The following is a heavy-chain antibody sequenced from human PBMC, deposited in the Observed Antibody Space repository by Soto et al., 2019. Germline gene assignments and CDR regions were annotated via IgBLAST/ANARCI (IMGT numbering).Heavy chain of an antibody. V-gene: IGHV4-4*02. J-gene: IGHJ4*02. D-gene: IGHD6-13*01. Sequence: QVQLQESGPGLVKPSGTLSLTCAVSGGSISSSNWWSWVRQPPGKGLEWVGEIFHSGSTNYNPSLTSRVTISVDQSKNQFSLKLSSVTAADTAVYYCARIAAAGTNLDYWGQGTLVTVSS. CDR2: IFHSGST. CDR3: ARIAAAGTNLDY. CDR1: GGSISSSNW.